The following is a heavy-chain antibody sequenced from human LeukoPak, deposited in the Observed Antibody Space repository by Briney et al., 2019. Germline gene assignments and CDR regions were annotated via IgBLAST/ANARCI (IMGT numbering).Heavy chain of an antibody. CDR2: ISAYNGNT. D-gene: IGHD3-10*01. CDR3: ARDGYMVRGVIITYNWFDP. Sequence: GASVKVSCKASGYTFTSYGISWVRQAPGQGLEWMGWISAYNGNTNYVQKLQGRVTMTTDTSTSTAYMELRSLRSDDAAVYYCARDGYMVRGVIITYNWFDPWGQGTLVTVSS. V-gene: IGHV1-18*01. CDR1: GYTFTSYG. J-gene: IGHJ5*02.